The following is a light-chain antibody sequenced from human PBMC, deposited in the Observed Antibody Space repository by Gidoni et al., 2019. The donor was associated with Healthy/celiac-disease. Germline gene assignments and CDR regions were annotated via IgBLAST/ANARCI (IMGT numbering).Light chain of an antibody. CDR3: AAWDDSLSSGV. J-gene: IGLJ3*02. CDR2: RNS. Sequence: QSVLTQPPSASGTPGQRVTISCSGSRSNNGSNYVYWYQQLPGTAPKLPIYRNSQRHSGVPDRFSGSKSGTSASLAISGLRSEDEADYYCAAWDDSLSSGVFGGGTKLTVL. V-gene: IGLV1-47*01. CDR1: RSNNGSNY.